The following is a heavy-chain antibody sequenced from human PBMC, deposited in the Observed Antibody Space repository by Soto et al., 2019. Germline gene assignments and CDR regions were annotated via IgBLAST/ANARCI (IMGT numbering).Heavy chain of an antibody. Sequence: QVQLVQSGAEVKKPGSSVKVSCKASGGTFSSYTISWVRQAPGQGLEWMGRIIPILGIANYAQKFQGRVTITAHKSTSTAYMELSSLRSEDTAVYYCARELGETHSPVVAAYLNWFDPWGQGTLFTVSS. CDR3: ARELGETHSPVVAAYLNWFDP. D-gene: IGHD3-22*01. CDR2: IIPILGIA. J-gene: IGHJ5*02. V-gene: IGHV1-69*08. CDR1: GGTFSSYT.